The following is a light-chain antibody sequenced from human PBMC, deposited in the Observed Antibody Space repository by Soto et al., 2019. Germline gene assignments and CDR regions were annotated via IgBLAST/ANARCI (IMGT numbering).Light chain of an antibody. Sequence: QSVLTQPPSASGSPGQSVTISCTGISSGVGGYNFVSWYQQHPGKAPQLIIYEVTERPSGVPDRFSGSKSGNTASLTVSGLQTEDEADYYCSSYAATNNYVFGSGTKVTVL. CDR3: SSYAATNNYV. J-gene: IGLJ1*01. CDR2: EVT. V-gene: IGLV2-8*01. CDR1: SSGVGGYNF.